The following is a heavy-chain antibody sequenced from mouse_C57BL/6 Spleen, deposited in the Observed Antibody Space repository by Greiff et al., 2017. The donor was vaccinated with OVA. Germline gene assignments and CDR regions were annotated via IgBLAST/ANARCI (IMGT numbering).Heavy chain of an antibody. Sequence: EVNVVESGGGLVKPGGSLKLSCAASGFTFSDYGMHWVRQAPEQGLEWVAYISRGSSTIYYADTVKGRFTISRDNSTNTLFLQLTSLRSEDTAMDYCGRRDYDGDYYAMDYWGQGTSVTVSS. D-gene: IGHD2-4*01. CDR1: GFTFSDYG. J-gene: IGHJ4*01. CDR3: GRRDYDGDYYAMDY. V-gene: IGHV5-17*01. CDR2: ISRGSSTI.